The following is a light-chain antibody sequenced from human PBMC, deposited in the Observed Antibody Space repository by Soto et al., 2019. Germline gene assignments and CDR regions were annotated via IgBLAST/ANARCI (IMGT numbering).Light chain of an antibody. Sequence: DIQMTQSPSTLSASVGDRVTITCRASQGISSWLAWYQQKPGKAPKLLISKVSSLESGVPSRFNDSVSTTEFNLSNSSRQPDDFATNYKQQYNSYPRTFGQGPKQEIK. CDR3: QQYNSYPRT. V-gene: IGKV1-5*03. J-gene: IGKJ1*01. CDR2: KVS. CDR1: QGISSW.